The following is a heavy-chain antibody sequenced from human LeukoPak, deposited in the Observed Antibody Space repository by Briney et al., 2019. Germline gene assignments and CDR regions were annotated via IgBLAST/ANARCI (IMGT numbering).Heavy chain of an antibody. CDR2: INHSGST. CDR1: GVSFSGYY. Sequence: PSEALSLTCAVYGVSFSGYYWSWIRQPPGKGLEWIGEINHSGSTNYNPSLKSRVTISVDTSKNQFSLKLSSVTAADTAVYYCARKVRSSSGGRYFDLWGRGTLVTVSS. V-gene: IGHV4-34*01. D-gene: IGHD6-13*01. CDR3: ARKVRSSSGGRYFDL. J-gene: IGHJ2*01.